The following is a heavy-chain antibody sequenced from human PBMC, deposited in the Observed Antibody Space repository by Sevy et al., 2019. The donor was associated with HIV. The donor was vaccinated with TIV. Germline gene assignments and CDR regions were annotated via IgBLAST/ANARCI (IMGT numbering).Heavy chain of an antibody. V-gene: IGHV3-30-3*01. J-gene: IGHJ1*01. CDR1: GFTFNRYS. CDR3: ALERLSSDVAEYFQN. CDR2: ISFDATNK. Sequence: GGSLRLSCAASGFTFNRYSMHWVRQAPGKGLEWVATISFDATNKHYPDSVKGRFTISRDNFQNSLFLQMDSLRPEDTAVYFCALERLSSDVAEYFQNWGQGTLVTVSS. D-gene: IGHD1-1*01.